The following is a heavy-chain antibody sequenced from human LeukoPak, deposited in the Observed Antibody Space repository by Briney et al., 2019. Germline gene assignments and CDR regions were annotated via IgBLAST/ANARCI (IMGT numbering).Heavy chain of an antibody. CDR1: GGSISSYY. Sequence: PSETLSLTCTVSGGSISSYYWSWIRQPPGKGLEWIGYIYYSGSTNYNPSLKSRVTISVDTSKNQFSLKLSSVTAADTAVYYCARGPVWGSYRRHAYYFDYWGQGTLVTVSS. V-gene: IGHV4-59*12. CDR2: IYYSGST. CDR3: ARGPVWGSYRRHAYYFDY. J-gene: IGHJ4*02. D-gene: IGHD3-16*02.